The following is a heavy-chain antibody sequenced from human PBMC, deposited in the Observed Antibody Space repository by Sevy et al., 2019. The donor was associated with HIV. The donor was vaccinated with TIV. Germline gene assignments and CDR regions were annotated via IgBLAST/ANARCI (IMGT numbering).Heavy chain of an antibody. Sequence: GGSLRLSCAASGFTFSSYEMNWVRQAPGKGLEWVSYISSSGSTIYYADSVKGRFTISRDNAKNSLYLQMNSLRAEETAVYYCARDRILGYCSSTSCSSYYYGMDVWGQGTTVTVSS. CDR3: ARDRILGYCSSTSCSSYYYGMDV. CDR1: GFTFSSYE. V-gene: IGHV3-48*03. D-gene: IGHD2-2*01. CDR2: ISSSGSTI. J-gene: IGHJ6*02.